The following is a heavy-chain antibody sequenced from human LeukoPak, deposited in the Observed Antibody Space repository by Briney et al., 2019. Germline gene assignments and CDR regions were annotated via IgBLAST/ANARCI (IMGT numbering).Heavy chain of an antibody. CDR1: GGSFSGYY. J-gene: IGHJ4*02. CDR2: INHSGST. D-gene: IGHD5-12*01. Sequence: PSETLSLTCAVYGGSFSGYYWSWIRQPPGKGLEWIGEINHSGSTNYNPSLKSRVTISVDTSKNQFSLKLSPVTAADTAVYYCARDIVANDYWGQGPLVTVSS. V-gene: IGHV4-34*01. CDR3: ARDIVANDY.